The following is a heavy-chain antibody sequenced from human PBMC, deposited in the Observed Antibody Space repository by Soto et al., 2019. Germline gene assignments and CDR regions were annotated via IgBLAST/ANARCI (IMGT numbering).Heavy chain of an antibody. CDR1: GFTINSTY. J-gene: IGHJ4*02. V-gene: IGHV3-53*01. D-gene: IGHD6-13*01. Sequence: EVQLVESGGGLIQPGGSLRLSCAVSGFTINSTYMSWVRQAPGKGLEWVSIIYRAGSTYYADSVQGRFTISRDNSKNTVYLQMNSLRAEDTAVYYCARDGGLAAAGTIDSWGQGTLVTVSS. CDR2: IYRAGST. CDR3: ARDGGLAAAGTIDS.